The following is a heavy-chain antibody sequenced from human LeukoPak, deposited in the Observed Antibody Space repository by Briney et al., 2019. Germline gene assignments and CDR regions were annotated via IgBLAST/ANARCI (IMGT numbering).Heavy chain of an antibody. V-gene: IGHV1-69*05. D-gene: IGHD1-14*01. CDR3: ASQTGSQLPRVYYYYYYMDV. CDR2: IIPIFGTA. CDR1: GGTFSSYA. Sequence: ASVKVSCKASGGTFSSYAISWVRQAPGQGLEWMGGIIPIFGTANYAQKFQGRVTITTDESTSTAYMELSTLRSEDTAVYYCASQTGSQLPRVYYYYYYMDVWGKGTTVTVSS. J-gene: IGHJ6*03.